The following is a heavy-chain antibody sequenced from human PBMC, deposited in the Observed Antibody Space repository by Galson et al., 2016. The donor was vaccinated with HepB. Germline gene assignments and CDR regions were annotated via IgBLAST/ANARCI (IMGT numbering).Heavy chain of an antibody. CDR3: SRGTRITIFGVVIVPFIDL. J-gene: IGHJ2*01. D-gene: IGHD3-3*01. CDR2: IKPVDGDT. CDR1: GYKFSSYY. V-gene: IGHV1-46*01. Sequence: SVKVSCKASGYKFSSYYIHWVRQAPGQGLEWMGIIKPVDGDTRYAQKFQGRVTMTRDTSTSTVYMELSGLTSDDTAIYYCSRGTRITIFGVVIVPFIDLWGRATLVTVSS.